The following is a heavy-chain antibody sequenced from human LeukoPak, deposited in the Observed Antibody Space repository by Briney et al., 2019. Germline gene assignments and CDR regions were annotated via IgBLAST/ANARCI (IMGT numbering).Heavy chain of an antibody. J-gene: IGHJ4*02. D-gene: IGHD3-3*01. CDR2: IIPILGIA. Sequence: EASVKVSCKASGGTFSSYAISWVRQAPGQGLEWTGRIIPILGIANYAQKFQGRVTITADKSTSTAYMELSSLRSEDTAVYYCARERTYDFWSGYSFDYWGQGTLVTVSS. CDR1: GGTFSSYA. CDR3: ARERTYDFWSGYSFDY. V-gene: IGHV1-69*04.